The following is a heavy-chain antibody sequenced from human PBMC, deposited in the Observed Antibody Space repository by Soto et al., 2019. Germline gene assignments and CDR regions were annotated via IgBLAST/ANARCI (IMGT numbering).Heavy chain of an antibody. CDR3: AKNSAATIRVGYDY. CDR1: GFTFSSYP. Sequence: EGQLLESGGGVAQPGGSLRLSCAASGFTFSSYPMSWVRQAPGQGLEWVSGIVASGGITYYADSVKGRFTISRDNSKNTLYLQMNSLRAEDTAVYYCAKNSAATIRVGYDYGGQGTLVTVSS. CDR2: IVASGGIT. J-gene: IGHJ4*02. D-gene: IGHD5-12*01. V-gene: IGHV3-23*01.